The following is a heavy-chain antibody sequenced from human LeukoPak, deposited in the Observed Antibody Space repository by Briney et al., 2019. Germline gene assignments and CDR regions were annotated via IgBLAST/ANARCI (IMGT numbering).Heavy chain of an antibody. V-gene: IGHV4-34*01. CDR2: INHSGST. CDR3: ARDIFGWSPIDY. CDR1: GGSFSGCY. Sequence: SETLSLTCAVYGGSFSGCYWSWIRQPPGKGLEWIGEINHSGSTNYNPSLKSRVTISVDTSKNQFSLKLSSVTAADTAVYYCARDIFGWSPIDYWGQGTLVTVSS. J-gene: IGHJ4*02. D-gene: IGHD3-3*01.